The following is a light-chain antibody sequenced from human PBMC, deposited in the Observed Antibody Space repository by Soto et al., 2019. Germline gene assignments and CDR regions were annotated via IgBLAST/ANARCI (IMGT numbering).Light chain of an antibody. Sequence: QSALTQPASVSGSPGQSITISCTGTSSDVGGYNYVSWYQQHPGKAPKLMIFEVSSRPSGVSYRFSGSKSGNTASLTISGLLAEDEADYYCSSYTSSSTLYVFGSGTKLTVL. CDR3: SSYTSSSTLYV. CDR1: SSDVGGYNY. CDR2: EVS. V-gene: IGLV2-14*01. J-gene: IGLJ1*01.